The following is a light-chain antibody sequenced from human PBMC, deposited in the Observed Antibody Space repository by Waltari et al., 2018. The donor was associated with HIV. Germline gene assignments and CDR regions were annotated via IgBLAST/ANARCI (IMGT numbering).Light chain of an antibody. CDR2: SAS. CDR1: QHINMY. CDR3: QQTNSVPFN. V-gene: IGKV1-39*01. J-gene: IGKJ4*01. Sequence: DLQMTQSPSSLSTFSRGKDKITSRASQHINMYLNWYQQKPGKAPTPLISSASILQSGVPFSFSGIGSGKQSVLNIDGLQPEDSATYFCQQTNSVPFNFGGGTKVQI.